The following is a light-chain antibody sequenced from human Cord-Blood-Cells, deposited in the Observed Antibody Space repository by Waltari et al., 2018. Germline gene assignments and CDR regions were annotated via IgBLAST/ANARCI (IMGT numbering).Light chain of an antibody. CDR1: SGRIASNY. V-gene: IGLV6-57*01. CDR3: QSYDSSNWV. CDR2: EDN. Sequence: NFMLTQPHSVSESPGKTVTISRTRSSGRIASNYGHWYQQQPGSSPTTVIYEDNQRPSGVPDRFSGSIDSSSNSASLTISGLKTEDEADYYCQSYDSSNWVFGGGTKLTVL. J-gene: IGLJ3*02.